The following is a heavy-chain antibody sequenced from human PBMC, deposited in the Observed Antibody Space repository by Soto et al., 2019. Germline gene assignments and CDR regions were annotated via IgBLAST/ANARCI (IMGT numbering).Heavy chain of an antibody. CDR2: IIPIFGTA. V-gene: IGHV1-69*13. Sequence: VASVKVSCKASGGTFSSYAISWVRQAPGQGLEWMGGIIPIFGTANYAQKIQGRVTITADESTSTAYMELSSLRSEDTAVYYCASRRGFWSGYSYYYYYGMDVWGQGTTVTVSS. CDR1: GGTFSSYA. J-gene: IGHJ6*02. CDR3: ASRRGFWSGYSYYYYYGMDV. D-gene: IGHD3-3*01.